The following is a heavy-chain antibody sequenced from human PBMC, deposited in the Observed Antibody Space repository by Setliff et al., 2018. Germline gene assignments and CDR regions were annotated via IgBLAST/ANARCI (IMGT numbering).Heavy chain of an antibody. Sequence: ASVKVSCKTSGYGFTSHYFHWLRQAPGQGLEWMGIVNPSGGETTLSQKFQGRVSMTADASTATVYMELHSLTSEDTAIYYCARAPWGDDYDSLYTWFDPWGQGSLVTVSS. CDR3: ARAPWGDDYDSLYTWFDP. CDR2: VNPSGGET. CDR1: GYGFTSHY. V-gene: IGHV1-46*01. D-gene: IGHD3-22*01. J-gene: IGHJ5*02.